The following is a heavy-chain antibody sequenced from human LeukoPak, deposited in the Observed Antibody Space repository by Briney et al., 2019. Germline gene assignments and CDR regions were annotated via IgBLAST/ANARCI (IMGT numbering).Heavy chain of an antibody. D-gene: IGHD6-13*01. CDR3: AGYIAAPFDY. CDR2: INWNGGST. V-gene: IGHV3-20*04. J-gene: IGHJ4*02. CDR1: GFTFDDYG. Sequence: PGGSLRLSCAASGFTFDDYGMSWVRQAPGKGLEWVSGINWNGGSTGYADSVKGRFTISRDNAKNSLYLQMNSLRAEDTAVYYCAGYIAAPFDYWGQGTLVTVSS.